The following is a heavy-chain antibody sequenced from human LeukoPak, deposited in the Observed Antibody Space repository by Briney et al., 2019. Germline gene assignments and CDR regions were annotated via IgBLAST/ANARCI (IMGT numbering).Heavy chain of an antibody. Sequence: PGGSLRLSCAASGFTFSTYWMNWVRQAPGKGLEWVAVISYDGSNKYYADSVKGRFTISRDYSKNTLYLQVDSLRAEDTAVYYCARSNGYSYGQFDYWGQGTLVTVSS. J-gene: IGHJ4*02. CDR3: ARSNGYSYGQFDY. CDR2: ISYDGSNK. V-gene: IGHV3-30-3*01. D-gene: IGHD5-18*01. CDR1: GFTFSTYW.